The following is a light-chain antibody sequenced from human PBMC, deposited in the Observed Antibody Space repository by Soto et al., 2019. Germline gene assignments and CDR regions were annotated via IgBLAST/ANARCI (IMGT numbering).Light chain of an antibody. Sequence: DIQMTQSPFSLSASVGDRVTITCQASQDIRVLGWFQQKPGEAPKRLIYATSNLEGGVPSRFSGSGSGTEFTLTISSLQPEDFATYFCLQHNTYPFTFGQGTKVDIK. J-gene: IGKJ2*01. CDR2: ATS. CDR1: QDIRV. CDR3: LQHNTYPFT. V-gene: IGKV1-17*01.